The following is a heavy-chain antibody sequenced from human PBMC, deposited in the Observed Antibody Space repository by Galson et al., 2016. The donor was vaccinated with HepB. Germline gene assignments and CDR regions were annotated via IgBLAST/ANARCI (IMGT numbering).Heavy chain of an antibody. V-gene: IGHV4-31*03. D-gene: IGHD5-12*01. CDR1: GGSISSGGYY. Sequence: TLSLTCTVSGGSISSGGYYWSWIRQHPGKGLEWIGYIYYSGSTYYNPSLKSRVTISVDTSKNQFSLKLSSVTAADTAVYYCARVATSDYWYFDLWGRGTLVTVSS. CDR2: IYYSGST. CDR3: ARVATSDYWYFDL. J-gene: IGHJ2*01.